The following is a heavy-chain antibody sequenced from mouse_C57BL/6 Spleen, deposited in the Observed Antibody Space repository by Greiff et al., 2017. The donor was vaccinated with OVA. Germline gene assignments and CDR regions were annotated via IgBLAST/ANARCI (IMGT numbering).Heavy chain of an antibody. CDR3: ATGIMDY. CDR2: ISSGSSTI. CDR1: GFTFSDYG. V-gene: IGHV5-17*01. Sequence: DVMLVESGGGLVKPGGSLKLSCAASGFTFSDYGMHWVRQAPEKGLEWVAYISSGSSTIYYADTVKGRFTISRDNAKNTLFLQMTSLRSEDTAMYYCATGIMDYWGQGTSVTVSS. J-gene: IGHJ4*01.